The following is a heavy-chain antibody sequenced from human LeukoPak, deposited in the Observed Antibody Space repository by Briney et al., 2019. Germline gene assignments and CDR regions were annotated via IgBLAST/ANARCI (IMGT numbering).Heavy chain of an antibody. CDR2: INPNSGGT. V-gene: IGHV1-2*02. D-gene: IGHD1/OR15-1a*01. CDR3: ACLLRPRNSNYYYYYMDV. Sequence: ASVKVSCKASGYTFTGYYMHWVRQAPGQGLEWMGWINPNSGGTNYAQKVQGRVTMTTDTSTSTVYMELRSLRSDDTAVYYCACLLRPRNSNYYYYYMDVWGKGTTVTVSS. J-gene: IGHJ6*03. CDR1: GYTFTGYY.